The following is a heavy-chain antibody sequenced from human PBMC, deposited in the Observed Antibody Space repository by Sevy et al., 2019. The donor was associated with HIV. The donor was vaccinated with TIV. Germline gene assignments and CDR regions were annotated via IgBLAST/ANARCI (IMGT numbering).Heavy chain of an antibody. Sequence: SETLSLTCTVSGGSISSGNYYWSWIRQPAGKGLEWIGRIYTSGSTNYNPSLKSRVTISVDTSKNQFSLKLSSVTAADMAVYYCARESPYGSGSLFDVWGKGTTVTVSS. D-gene: IGHD3-10*01. CDR1: GGSISSGNYY. CDR3: ARESPYGSGSLFDV. CDR2: IYTSGST. V-gene: IGHV4-61*02. J-gene: IGHJ6*04.